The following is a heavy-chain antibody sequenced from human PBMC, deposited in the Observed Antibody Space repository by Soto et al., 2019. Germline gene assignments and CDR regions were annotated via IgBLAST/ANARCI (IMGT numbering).Heavy chain of an antibody. J-gene: IGHJ4*02. CDR3: TSHSGGHSSGLFDY. D-gene: IGHD6-19*01. CDR1: GFTFDDYA. V-gene: IGHV3-9*01. Sequence: EVQLVESGGGLVQPGRSLRLSCAASGFTFDDYAMHWVRQAPGKGLEWVSGISWNSGSIGYADSVKGRFTISRDNAKNSLYLQMNSLKTEDTAVYYCTSHSGGHSSGLFDYWGQGTLVTVSS. CDR2: ISWNSGSI.